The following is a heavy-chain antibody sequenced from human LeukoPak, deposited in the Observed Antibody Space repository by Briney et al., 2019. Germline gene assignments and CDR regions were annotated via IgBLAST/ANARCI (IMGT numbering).Heavy chain of an antibody. Sequence: GGSLRLSCAASGFTFSSYSMNRVRQAPGKGLEWVSSISSSSSYIYYADSVKGRFTISRDNAKNSLYLQMNSLRAEDTAVYYCASESIAAASTPSFDYWGQGTLVTVSS. CDR1: GFTFSSYS. CDR2: ISSSSSYI. V-gene: IGHV3-21*01. D-gene: IGHD6-13*01. J-gene: IGHJ4*02. CDR3: ASESIAAASTPSFDY.